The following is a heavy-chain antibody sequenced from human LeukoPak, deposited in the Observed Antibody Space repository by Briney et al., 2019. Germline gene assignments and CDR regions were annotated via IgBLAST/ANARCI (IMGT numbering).Heavy chain of an antibody. V-gene: IGHV3-15*01. D-gene: IGHD2-2*01. CDR1: GFTFSNAW. CDR3: TTDRGSAADFDS. J-gene: IGHJ4*02. Sequence: KAGGSLRLSCAASGFTFSNAWMSWVRQAPGKGLEWVGRIKSKTDGGTTDYAAPVKGRFTISRDDSKNTLYLQMNSLKTEDTAVYYCTTDRGSAADFDSWGQGTLVTVSS. CDR2: IKSKTDGGTT.